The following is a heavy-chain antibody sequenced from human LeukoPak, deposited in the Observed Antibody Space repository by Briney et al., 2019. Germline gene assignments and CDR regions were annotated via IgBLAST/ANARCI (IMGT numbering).Heavy chain of an antibody. CDR3: ARAGRAYYYDSSGYYYGY. J-gene: IGHJ4*02. D-gene: IGHD3-22*01. CDR1: GGSFSGYY. V-gene: IGHV4-34*01. CDR2: INHSGST. Sequence: SETLSLTCAVYGGSFSGYYWSWIRQPPGEGLEWIGEINHSGSTNYNPSLKSRVTISVDTSKNQFSLKLSSVTAADTAVYYCARAGRAYYYDSSGYYYGYWGQGTLVTVSS.